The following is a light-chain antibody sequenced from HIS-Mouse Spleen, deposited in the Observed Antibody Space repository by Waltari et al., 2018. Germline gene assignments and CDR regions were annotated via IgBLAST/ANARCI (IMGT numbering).Light chain of an antibody. CDR2: RNN. CDR3: AAWDDSLSGSWV. V-gene: IGLV1-47*01. J-gene: IGLJ3*02. Sequence: QSVLTQPPSPSGTPGQRVTIPSSGSSPNTGRNYVYWYQQLPGTAPKLLIYRNNQRPSGVPDRFSGSKSGTSASLAISGLRSEDEADYYCAAWDDSLSGSWVFGGGTKLTVL. CDR1: SPNTGRNY.